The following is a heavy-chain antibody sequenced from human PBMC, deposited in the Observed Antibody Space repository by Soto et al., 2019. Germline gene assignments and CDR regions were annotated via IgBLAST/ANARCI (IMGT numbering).Heavy chain of an antibody. CDR3: ARDRGVAVAGTDAFDI. CDR1: GGTFSSYS. V-gene: IGHV1-69*13. J-gene: IGHJ3*02. CDR2: IIPIFGTA. D-gene: IGHD6-19*01. Sequence: SVKVSCKASGGTFSSYSISWVRHAPGQGLEWMGGIIPIFGTANYAQKFQGRVTITADESTSTAYMELSSLRSEDTAVYYCARDRGVAVAGTDAFDIWGQGTMVTVSS.